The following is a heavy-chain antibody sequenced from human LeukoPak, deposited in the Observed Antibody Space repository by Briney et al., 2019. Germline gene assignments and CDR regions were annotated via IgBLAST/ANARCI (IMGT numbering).Heavy chain of an antibody. D-gene: IGHD2-21*01. CDR1: GGSISSGGYS. J-gene: IGHJ4*02. CDR2: IYHSGST. CDR3: ARGESGKLWWFDY. Sequence: PSETLSLTCAVSGGSISSGGYSWSWIRRPPGKGLEWIGYIYHSGSTYYNPSLKSRVTISVDRSKNQFSLKLSSVTAADTAVYYCARGESGKLWWFDYWGQGTLVTVSS. V-gene: IGHV4-30-2*01.